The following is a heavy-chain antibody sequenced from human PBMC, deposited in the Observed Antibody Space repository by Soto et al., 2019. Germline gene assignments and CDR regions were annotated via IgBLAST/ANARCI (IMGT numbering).Heavy chain of an antibody. V-gene: IGHV3-23*02. Sequence: PGGSLRLSCAASGVTFSNYVLSLVRQAPGKGLEWVSAISGTGGSTNYNPSLKSRVTISVDTSKNQFSLKLSSVTAADTAVYYCARDRGGSYPGIDFQHWGQGTLVTVSS. CDR1: GVTFSNYV. CDR3: ARDRGGSYPGIDFQH. J-gene: IGHJ1*01. D-gene: IGHD1-26*01. CDR2: ISGTGGST.